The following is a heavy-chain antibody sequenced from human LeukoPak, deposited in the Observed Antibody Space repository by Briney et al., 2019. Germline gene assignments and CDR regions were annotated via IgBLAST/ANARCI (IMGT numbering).Heavy chain of an antibody. Sequence: SVRVSCKTSGGTFSSSAITWVRQAPGQGLEWMGRIIPALNITTYAQKFQGSVTITADTSTSTVYMELSSLRSEETAVYYCARDQGLTAPPPYGLDVWGQGTTVIVSS. CDR2: IIPALNIT. D-gene: IGHD5-18*01. V-gene: IGHV1-69*04. CDR3: ARDQGLTAPPPYGLDV. CDR1: GGTFSSSA. J-gene: IGHJ6*02.